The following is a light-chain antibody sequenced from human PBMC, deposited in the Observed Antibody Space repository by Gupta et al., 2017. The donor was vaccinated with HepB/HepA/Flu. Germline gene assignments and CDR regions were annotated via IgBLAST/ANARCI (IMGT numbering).Light chain of an antibody. Sequence: QSVLTQPTSASATPGQSVTISCSGSRSTIGSNYVYWFKQLPGTAPKLVAYTSNQRPSGVPGRISGSKSDTSASLAISGLRSEDEADYYCAAWDDSLSGYVFGTGTTVTVL. CDR3: AAWDDSLSGYV. J-gene: IGLJ1*01. CDR2: TSN. V-gene: IGLV1-47*01. CDR1: RSTIGSNY.